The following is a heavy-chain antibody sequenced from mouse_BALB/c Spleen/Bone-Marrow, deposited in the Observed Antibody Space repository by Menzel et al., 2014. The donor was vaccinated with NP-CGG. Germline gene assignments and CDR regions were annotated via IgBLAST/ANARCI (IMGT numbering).Heavy chain of an antibody. J-gene: IGHJ4*01. CDR1: GFAFSGYD. Sequence: EVKLVESGGGLVKPGGSLKFSCAASGFAFSGYDMSWVRQTPEKRLEWVAYISSGGSNTYYPDTVKGRFTISRDNAKNTLYLQMNSPKSEDTAMYYCARQRGYAYAMDYWGQGISVTVSS. CDR3: ARQRGYAYAMDY. D-gene: IGHD2-2*01. V-gene: IGHV5-12-1*01. CDR2: ISSGGSNT.